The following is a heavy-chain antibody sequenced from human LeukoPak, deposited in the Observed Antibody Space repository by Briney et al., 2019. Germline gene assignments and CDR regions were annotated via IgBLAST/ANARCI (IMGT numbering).Heavy chain of an antibody. D-gene: IGHD5-18*01. CDR3: ARDSVVDTAMDSYYYYMDV. J-gene: IGHJ6*03. CDR2: IYYSGST. V-gene: IGHV4-39*07. CDR1: GGSISSSSYY. Sequence: PSETLSLTCTVSGGSISSSSYYWGWIRQPPGKGLEWLGSIYYSGSTYYNPSLKSRVTISVDTSKNQFSLKLSSVTAADTAVYYCARDSVVDTAMDSYYYYMDVWGKGTTVTISS.